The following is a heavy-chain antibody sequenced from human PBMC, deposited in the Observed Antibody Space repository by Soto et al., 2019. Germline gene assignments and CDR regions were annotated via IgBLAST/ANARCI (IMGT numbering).Heavy chain of an antibody. Sequence: QLQLQESGPGLVKPSETLSLTCTVSGDSISSSTYSWGWIRQPPGRGLGWIGSIYYSGSTYYNPSLTSRVTISVDTSKNQFSLQLTSVTAADTAVYYCARLRPPTGVVVAATPASSYYYYYMDVWGKGTTVTVSS. CDR2: IYYSGST. CDR3: ARLRPPTGVVVAATPASSYYYYYMDV. D-gene: IGHD2-15*01. CDR1: GDSISSSTYS. V-gene: IGHV4-39*01. J-gene: IGHJ6*03.